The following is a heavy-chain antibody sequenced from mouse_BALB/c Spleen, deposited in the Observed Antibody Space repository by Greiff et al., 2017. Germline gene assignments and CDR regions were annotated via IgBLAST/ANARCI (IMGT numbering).Heavy chain of an antibody. CDR1: GYAFSSSW. Sequence: VQLQQSGPELVKPGASVKISCKASGYAFSSSWMNWVKQRPGQGLEWIGRIYPGDGDTNYNGKFKGKATLTADKSSSTAYMQHSSLNSVDSAVYFCARTLYDYGSSYNYAMDYWGQGTSVTGSA. D-gene: IGHD1-1*01. J-gene: IGHJ4*01. CDR2: IYPGDGDT. V-gene: IGHV1-82*01. CDR3: ARTLYDYGSSYNYAMDY.